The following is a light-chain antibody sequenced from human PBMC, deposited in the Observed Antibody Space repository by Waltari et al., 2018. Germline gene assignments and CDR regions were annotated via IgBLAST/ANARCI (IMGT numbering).Light chain of an antibody. V-gene: IGKV2-28*01. CDR3: MQALQFPST. J-gene: IGKJ2*02. Sequence: DIVMTQFPLSLPVTPGEPASISCRSSQSLLHSNGYNYLGWYLQRPRQSPQVLVFLGSHRAGGVSYRFSGRGSRKDFSLEISTVEAEDVGVYYCMQALQFPSTFGQGTKLEI. CDR2: LGS. CDR1: QSLLHSNGYNY.